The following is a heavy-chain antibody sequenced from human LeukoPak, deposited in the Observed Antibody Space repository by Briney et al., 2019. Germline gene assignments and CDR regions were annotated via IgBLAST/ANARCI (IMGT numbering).Heavy chain of an antibody. CDR2: ISSSGCTI. J-gene: IGHJ4*02. CDR1: GFTFSSYE. Sequence: GGSLRLSCAASGFTFSSYEMNWVRQAPGKGLEWVSYISSSGCTIYYADSVKGRFTISRDNAKNSLYLQMNSLRAEDTAVYYCASELLAFSSSWDDYWGQGTLVTVSS. D-gene: IGHD6-13*01. V-gene: IGHV3-48*03. CDR3: ASELLAFSSSWDDY.